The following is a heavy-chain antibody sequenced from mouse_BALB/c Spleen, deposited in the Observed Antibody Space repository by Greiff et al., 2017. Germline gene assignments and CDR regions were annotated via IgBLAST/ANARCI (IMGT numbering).Heavy chain of an antibody. D-gene: IGHD3-2*02. J-gene: IGHJ4*01. CDR1: GYTFTSYY. Sequence: QVQLQQSGPELVKPGASVKMSCKASGYTFTSYYIHWVKQRPGQGLEWIGWIYPGDGSTKYNEKFKGKTTLTADKSSSTAYMLLSSLTSEDSAIYFCARSGSYYAMDYWGQGTSVTVSS. V-gene: IGHV1S56*01. CDR2: IYPGDGST. CDR3: ARSGSYYAMDY.